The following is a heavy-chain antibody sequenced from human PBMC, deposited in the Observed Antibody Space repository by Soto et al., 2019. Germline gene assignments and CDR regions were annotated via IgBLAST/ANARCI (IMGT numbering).Heavy chain of an antibody. V-gene: IGHV3-48*01. D-gene: IGHD2-15*01. Sequence: GGSLRLSCAASGFTFSSYSMNWVRQAPGKGLEWVSYISSSSSTIYYADSVKGRFTISRDNSKNTLYLQMNSLRAEDTAVYYCARGIIGNIVVVVAAHSYGMDVWGQGTTVTVSS. CDR2: ISSSSSTI. CDR1: GFTFSSYS. CDR3: ARGIIGNIVVVVAAHSYGMDV. J-gene: IGHJ6*02.